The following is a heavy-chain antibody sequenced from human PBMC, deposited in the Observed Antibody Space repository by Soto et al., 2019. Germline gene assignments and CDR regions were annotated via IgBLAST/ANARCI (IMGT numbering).Heavy chain of an antibody. CDR1: GFIFSDYW. J-gene: IGHJ4*02. Sequence: EVQLVESGGGLVQPGGSLRLSCAASGFIFSDYWIHWVRQAPGKGLVWVSRIKSDEITTNYADSVWGRLTISRDNAKNTVYLQMNSLRAEDPAVYYCARGARNYYYFDYWGQGTLVTVSS. D-gene: IGHD3-10*01. CDR2: IKSDEITT. CDR3: ARGARNYYYFDY. V-gene: IGHV3-74*01.